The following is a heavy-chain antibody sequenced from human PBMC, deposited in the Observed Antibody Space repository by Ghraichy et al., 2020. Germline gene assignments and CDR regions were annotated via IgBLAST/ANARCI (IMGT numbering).Heavy chain of an antibody. Sequence: ASVKVSCKASGYTFTGSYIHWVRQAPGQGLEWMGWINPNSGGTNYAQKFQGRVTMTRDTSISTAYMELNRLRSDDTAVYYCARALRSGSYREVDYWGQGTLVTVSS. CDR1: GYTFTGSY. V-gene: IGHV1-2*02. D-gene: IGHD1-26*01. CDR3: ARALRSGSYREVDY. J-gene: IGHJ4*02. CDR2: INPNSGGT.